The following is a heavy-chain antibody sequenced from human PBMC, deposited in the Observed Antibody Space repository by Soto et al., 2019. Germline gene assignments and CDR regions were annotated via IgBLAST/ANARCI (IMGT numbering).Heavy chain of an antibody. Sequence: QVQLVQSGAEVKKPGASVKVSCKATGYTFTSYGISWVRQAPGQGVEWMGWISAYNGNTNYAQKLQGRVTMTTDTSTSTAYMELRSLRSDDTAVYYCARGTDVDYYGSGSYFSYWGQGTLVTVSS. CDR3: ARGTDVDYYGSGSYFSY. CDR1: GYTFTSYG. J-gene: IGHJ4*02. CDR2: ISAYNGNT. V-gene: IGHV1-18*01. D-gene: IGHD3-10*01.